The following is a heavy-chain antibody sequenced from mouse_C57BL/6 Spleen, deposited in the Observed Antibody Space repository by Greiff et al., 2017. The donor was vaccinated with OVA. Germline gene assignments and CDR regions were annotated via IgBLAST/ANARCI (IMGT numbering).Heavy chain of an antibody. D-gene: IGHD2-2*01. V-gene: IGHV1-15*01. CDR2: IDPETGGT. J-gene: IGHJ2*01. CDR1: GYTFTDYE. Sequence: QVQLQQSGAELVRPGASVTLSCKASGYTFTDYEMHWVKQTPVHGLEWIGAIDPETGGTAYNQKFKGKAILTADKSSSTAYMELRSLTSEDSAVYYCTSQSYYGYDDGDFDYWGQGTTLTVSS. CDR3: TSQSYYGYDDGDFDY.